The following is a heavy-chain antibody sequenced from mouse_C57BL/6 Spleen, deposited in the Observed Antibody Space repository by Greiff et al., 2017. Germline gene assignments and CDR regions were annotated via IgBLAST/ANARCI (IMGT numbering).Heavy chain of an antibody. J-gene: IGHJ4*01. CDR2: IYPGSGST. Sequence: QVQLQQPGAELVKPGASVKMSCKASGYTFTSYWITWVKQRPGQGLEWIGDIYPGSGSTNYNEKFKSKATLTVDTSSSTAYMQLSSLTSDDSAVYYCARGGYGSRDGAMDYWGQGTSVTVSS. CDR3: ARGGYGSRDGAMDY. V-gene: IGHV1-55*01. D-gene: IGHD1-1*01. CDR1: GYTFTSYW.